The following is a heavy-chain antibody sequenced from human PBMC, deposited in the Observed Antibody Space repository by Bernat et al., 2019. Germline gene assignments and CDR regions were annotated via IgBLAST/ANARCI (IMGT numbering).Heavy chain of an antibody. CDR3: ARSAWGGNYFDF. D-gene: IGHD1-26*01. CDR2: FYSGGDT. CDR1: GFTVSANH. V-gene: IGHV3-66*01. J-gene: IGHJ4*02. Sequence: EVQLVESGGGVVRPGGSLRVSCATSGFTVSANHMSWVRQAPGKGLEWVSVFYSGGDTYYADSVKDRFIISRDNSKNTLYLQMNSLRAEDTAVYYCARSAWGGNYFDFWGQGTLVTVSS.